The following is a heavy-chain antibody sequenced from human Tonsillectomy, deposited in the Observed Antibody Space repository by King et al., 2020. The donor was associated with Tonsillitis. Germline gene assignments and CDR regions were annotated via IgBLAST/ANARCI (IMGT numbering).Heavy chain of an antibody. CDR2: ICPGDSDP. Sequence: RLVQSGAEVKKPGESLKISCKGSGYSFTNHWIAWVGQMPGKDLEWMGSICPGDSDPRYSPAFQVQVTMSACKSITTASLQWCSLKASDTAMYYCARHGGDSGSSNGMDVWGQGTTVTVSS. J-gene: IGHJ6*02. V-gene: IGHV5-51*01. CDR3: ARHGGDSGSSNGMDV. D-gene: IGHD1-26*01. CDR1: GYSFTNHW.